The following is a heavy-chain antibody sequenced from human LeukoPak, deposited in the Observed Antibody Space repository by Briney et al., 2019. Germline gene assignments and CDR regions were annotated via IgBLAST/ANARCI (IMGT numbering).Heavy chain of an antibody. D-gene: IGHD5-18*01. V-gene: IGHV4-39*07. Sequence: SETLSLTCTVSGGSISSSSYYWGWIRQPPGKGLEWIGSIYYSGSTYYNPSLKSRVTISVDTSKNQFSLKLSSVTAADTAVYYCARERYSYGFDYWGQGTLVTVSS. CDR2: IYYSGST. J-gene: IGHJ4*02. CDR3: ARERYSYGFDY. CDR1: GGSISSSSYY.